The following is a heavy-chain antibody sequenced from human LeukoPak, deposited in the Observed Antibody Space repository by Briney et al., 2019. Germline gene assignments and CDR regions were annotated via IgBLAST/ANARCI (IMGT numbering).Heavy chain of an antibody. CDR1: GFTFSNHN. CDR2: ISPSGSIS. D-gene: IGHD3-9*01. CDR3: ARDLDWGAFDA. Sequence: GGSLRLSCAASGFTFSNHNMNWVRQAPGKGLEWVSGISPSGSISYYADSVKGRFTISRDNSKNTVSLQMNSLRAEDTALYYCARDLDWGAFDAWGQGTLVTVSS. V-gene: IGHV3-23*01. J-gene: IGHJ5*02.